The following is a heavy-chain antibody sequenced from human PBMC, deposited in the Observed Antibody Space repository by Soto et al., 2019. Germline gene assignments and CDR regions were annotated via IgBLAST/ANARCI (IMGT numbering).Heavy chain of an antibody. J-gene: IGHJ6*03. CDR2: IRGSGEDNT. Sequence: EVQLLESGGGLVQPGGSLRLSCAASGFTFSSYAINWVRQAPGKGLEWVAAIRGSGEDNTDDAESVKGRFTISRDNSKNTVYLPMNILRDEDTAVSDCAHDGVAVSTSRGRYYYMDVRGKGTTVTVSS. V-gene: IGHV3-23*01. CDR3: AHDGVAVSTSRGRYYYMDV. D-gene: IGHD3-10*01. CDR1: GFTFSSYA.